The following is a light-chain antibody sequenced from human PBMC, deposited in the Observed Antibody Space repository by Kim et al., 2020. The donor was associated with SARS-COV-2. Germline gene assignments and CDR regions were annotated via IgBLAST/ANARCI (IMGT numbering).Light chain of an antibody. V-gene: IGLV1-51*01. J-gene: IGLJ3*02. CDR1: SSNIGNKY. CDR3: GTWDTSVTSWV. Sequence: QSVLTQPPSVSAAPGQKVTISCSGSSSNIGNKYVSWYQQFPGTAPKLLIYDNNKRPSGIPDRFSGSKSGTSATLGITGLQTGDEADYYCGTWDTSVTSWVFGGGTQLTVL. CDR2: DNN.